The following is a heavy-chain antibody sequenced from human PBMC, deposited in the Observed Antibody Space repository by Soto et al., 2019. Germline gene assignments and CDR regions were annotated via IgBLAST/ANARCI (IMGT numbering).Heavy chain of an antibody. CDR2: ISGSGANT. V-gene: IGHV3-23*01. D-gene: IGHD2-21*01. J-gene: IGHJ4*02. CDR3: AKDREAFCGGDCPIGF. CDR1: GFTVRSYV. Sequence: EVQLLESGGGLVQPGGSLRLSCAASGFTVRSYVMSWVRQAPGQGLEWVSTISGSGANTYYPDSVKGRFTISRDNSKDTLYLQMNSLRAEDTAVYYCAKDREAFCGGDCPIGFWVQGTLVTVSS.